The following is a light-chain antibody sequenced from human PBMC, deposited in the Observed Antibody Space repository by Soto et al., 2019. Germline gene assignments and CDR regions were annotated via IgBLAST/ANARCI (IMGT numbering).Light chain of an antibody. Sequence: EIVLTQSPGTLSLSPGERATLSCRASQSVSSNYLAWYQQKPGQAPRLLIYGASSRATGIPARFSGSGSGTDFPLTISRLEPEDFAVYYCQQYGGSPRVTFGGGTKVEIK. CDR1: QSVSSNY. V-gene: IGKV3-20*01. CDR2: GAS. CDR3: QQYGGSPRVT. J-gene: IGKJ4*01.